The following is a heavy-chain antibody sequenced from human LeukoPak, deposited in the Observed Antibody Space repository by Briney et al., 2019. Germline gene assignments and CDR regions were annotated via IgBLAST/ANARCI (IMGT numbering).Heavy chain of an antibody. CDR2: ISAYNGNT. V-gene: IGHV1-18*01. Sequence: GASVKVSCKASGYTFTSYGISWVRQAPGQGLEWMGWISAYNGNTNYAQKLQGGVTMTTDTSTSTAYMELRSLRSDDTAVYYCARDVLLWFGELPSPGDYWGQGTLVTVSS. CDR3: ARDVLLWFGELPSPGDY. D-gene: IGHD3-10*01. J-gene: IGHJ4*02. CDR1: GYTFTSYG.